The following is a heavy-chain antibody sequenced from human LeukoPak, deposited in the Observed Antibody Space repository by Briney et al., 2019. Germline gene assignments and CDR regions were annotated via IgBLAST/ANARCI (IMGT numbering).Heavy chain of an antibody. J-gene: IGHJ4*02. D-gene: IGHD5-24*01. CDR3: SRGTDAYKVGNY. V-gene: IGHV4-39*02. CDR1: GASVSRTSFY. CDR2: IYYSGTT. Sequence: SETLSLTCTVSGASVSRTSFYWAWIRQSPGKGLEWIGNIYYSGTTYYNPSLKSRVTISVDTSKNQFSLKLSSVTAADTAVYYCSRGTDAYKVGNYWGQGTLVTVSS.